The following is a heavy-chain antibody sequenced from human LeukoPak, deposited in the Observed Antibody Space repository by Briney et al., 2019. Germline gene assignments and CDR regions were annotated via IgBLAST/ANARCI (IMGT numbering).Heavy chain of an antibody. CDR1: GFTFSTYA. Sequence: GGSLRLSCAASGFTFSTYAMSWVRQAPGKGLEWVSTISGSGGITYYADSVKGRFTISRDNSKSTLYLQMNSLRGEDTAVYYCAKDPSADPGDYWGQGTLVTVSS. D-gene: IGHD3-10*01. CDR3: AKDPSADPGDY. CDR2: ISGSGGIT. J-gene: IGHJ4*02. V-gene: IGHV3-23*01.